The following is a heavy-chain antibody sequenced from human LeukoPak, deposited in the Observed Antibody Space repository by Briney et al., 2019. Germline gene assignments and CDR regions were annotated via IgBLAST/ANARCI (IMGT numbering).Heavy chain of an antibody. CDR1: GFTFSSYA. J-gene: IGHJ6*03. CDR3: AKDGGEGYYYYYYMDV. Sequence: GGSLRLSCAASGFTFSSYAMSWVRQAPGKGLEWVSAISGSGGSTYYADSVKGRFTISRDNSKNTLYLQVNSLRAEDTAVYYCAKDGGEGYYYYYYMDVWGKGTTVTVSS. V-gene: IGHV3-23*01. D-gene: IGHD3-16*01. CDR2: ISGSGGST.